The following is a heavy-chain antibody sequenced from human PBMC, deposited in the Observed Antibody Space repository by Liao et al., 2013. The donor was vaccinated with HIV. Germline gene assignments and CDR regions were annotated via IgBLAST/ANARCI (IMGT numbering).Heavy chain of an antibody. CDR1: GGSVNNNKYY. Sequence: QPQLQESGPRLVEPSETLSLTCSVSGGSVNNNKYYWGWIRQPPGKGLEWIGSINYSGTTYSNPSLKSRVTISVDTSKNQFSLKLTSVTAADTAVYYCAARITISGVAIPHALDVWGQGTMVAVSS. CDR2: INYSGTT. V-gene: IGHV4-39*07. CDR3: AARITISGVAIPHALDV. D-gene: IGHD3-3*01. J-gene: IGHJ3*01.